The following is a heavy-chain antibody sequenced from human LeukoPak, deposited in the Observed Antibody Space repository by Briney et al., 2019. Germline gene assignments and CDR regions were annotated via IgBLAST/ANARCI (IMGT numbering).Heavy chain of an antibody. Sequence: GGSLRLSCAASGFTFSSYAMSWVRQAPGKGLEWVSSIIGRGVDTYHADSVQGRFTISRDNSKNTLYLQMNSLRVEDTAVYYCAKAPLSGCSGARCYYLDTWGQGALITVSS. D-gene: IGHD2-15*01. CDR3: AKAPLSGCSGARCYYLDT. CDR1: GFTFSSYA. J-gene: IGHJ5*02. V-gene: IGHV3-23*01. CDR2: IIGRGVDT.